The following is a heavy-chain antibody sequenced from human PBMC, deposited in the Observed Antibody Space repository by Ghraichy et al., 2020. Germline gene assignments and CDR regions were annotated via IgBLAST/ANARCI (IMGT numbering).Heavy chain of an antibody. V-gene: IGHV4-31*03. CDR2: IYHSGST. Sequence: SETLSLTCIVSGGSISSGDNYWNWIRQHPGKGLEWIGHIYHSGSTYYNPSLKSRITIAVDLSKNQFTMRLTSVTAADTAVYYCARDPYSSTWNDAFDIWGQGTMVTVSS. CDR3: ARDPYSSTWNDAFDI. J-gene: IGHJ3*02. CDR1: GGSISSGDNY. D-gene: IGHD6-13*01.